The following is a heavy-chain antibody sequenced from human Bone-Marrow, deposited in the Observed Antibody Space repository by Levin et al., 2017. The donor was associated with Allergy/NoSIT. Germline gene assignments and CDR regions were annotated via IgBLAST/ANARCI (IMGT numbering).Heavy chain of an antibody. V-gene: IGHV4-59*01. CDR3: ASLGYTISYYDYAMDV. CDR1: GGSISNSY. D-gene: IGHD5-12*01. CDR2: IKNSGTT. J-gene: IGHJ6*02. Sequence: SQTLSLPCSVSGGSISNSYWSWLRQAPGKGLEWIGYIKNSGTTKYNPSLNSRVTISADTSKNQVSLRLTSVTAADTAVYYCASLGYTISYYDYAMDVWGQGTTVTVSS.